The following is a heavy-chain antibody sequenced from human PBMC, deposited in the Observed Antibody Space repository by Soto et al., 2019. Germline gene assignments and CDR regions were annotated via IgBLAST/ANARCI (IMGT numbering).Heavy chain of an antibody. CDR1: GFTFSSYA. Sequence: GGSLRLSCAASGFTFSSYAMHWVRQAPGKGLEWVAVISYDGSNKYYADSVKGRFTISRDNSKNTLYLQMNSLRAEDTAVYYCARVPGIAVAATRNKADGYFDYWGQGTLVTVSS. D-gene: IGHD6-19*01. J-gene: IGHJ4*02. CDR2: ISYDGSNK. V-gene: IGHV3-30-3*01. CDR3: ARVPGIAVAATRNKADGYFDY.